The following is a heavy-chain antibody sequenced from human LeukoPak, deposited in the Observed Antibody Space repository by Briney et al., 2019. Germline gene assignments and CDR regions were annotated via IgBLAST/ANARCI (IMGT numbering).Heavy chain of an antibody. J-gene: IGHJ4*02. CDR1: GFTFSSYA. CDR3: AKDLLDLWFGETGFDY. V-gene: IGHV3-23*01. D-gene: IGHD3-10*01. Sequence: QTGGSLRLSCAASGFTFSSYAMSWVRQAPGKGLEWVSAISGSGGSTYYADSVKGRFTISRDNSKNTLYLQMNSLRAEDTAVYYCAKDLLDLWFGETGFDYWGQGTLVTVSS. CDR2: ISGSGGST.